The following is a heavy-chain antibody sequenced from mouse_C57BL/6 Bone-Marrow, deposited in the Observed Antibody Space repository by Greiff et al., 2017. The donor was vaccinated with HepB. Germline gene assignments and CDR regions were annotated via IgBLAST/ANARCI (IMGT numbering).Heavy chain of an antibody. D-gene: IGHD1-1*01. J-gene: IGHJ4*01. CDR1: SYTFTDYE. Sequence: QVQLQQSGAELVRPGASVTLSCKASSYTFTDYEMHWVKQTPVHGLEWIGAIDPETGGTAYNQKFKGKAILTADKSSSTAYMELRSLTSEDSAVYYCTRAYYGSSWAMDYWGQGTSVTVSS. CDR3: TRAYYGSSWAMDY. V-gene: IGHV1-15*01. CDR2: IDPETGGT.